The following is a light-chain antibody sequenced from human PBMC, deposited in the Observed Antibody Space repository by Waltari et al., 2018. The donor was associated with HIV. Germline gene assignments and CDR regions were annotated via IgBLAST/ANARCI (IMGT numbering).Light chain of an antibody. CDR1: QSIIAK. V-gene: IGKV3-15*01. J-gene: IGKJ2*01. CDR2: EAA. Sequence: EIVMTQSPPTLSVSPGQRVTLSCRASQSIIAKVPWYQQRPGQAPRLLIYEAATRPTGIPARLNGSGSGTEFTLTISSLQSEDFATYFCQQYDSGPRGITFGQGTMLEIK. CDR3: QQYDSGPRGIT.